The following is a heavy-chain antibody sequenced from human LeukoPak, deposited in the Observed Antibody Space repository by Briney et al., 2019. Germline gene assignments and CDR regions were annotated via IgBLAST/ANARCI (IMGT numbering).Heavy chain of an antibody. J-gene: IGHJ4*02. CDR3: ASPDSSGGYFDY. Sequence: GGSLRLSCAASGFTFSSYSMNWVRQAPGKGLEWVAFIRYDGSNKYYADSVKGRFTISRDNAKNSLYLQMNSLRAEDTAVYYCASPDSSGGYFDYWGQGTLVTVSS. V-gene: IGHV3-30*02. CDR1: GFTFSSYS. CDR2: IRYDGSNK. D-gene: IGHD3-22*01.